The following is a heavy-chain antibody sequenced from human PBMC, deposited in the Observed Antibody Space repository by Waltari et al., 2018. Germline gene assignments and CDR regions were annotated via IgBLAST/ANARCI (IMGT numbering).Heavy chain of an antibody. Sequence: QVQLVQSGAEVKKPGASVRVSCKASGYTFTVYYINWLRQAPGQGLEWMGWINPKSGGTNYAQNFQGWVTMTRDTSITTAYMELSSLRSDDTAVYYCARQSGYSSYYFENWGQGTLVTVSS. J-gene: IGHJ4*02. V-gene: IGHV1-2*04. CDR1: GYTFTVYY. CDR2: INPKSGGT. D-gene: IGHD6-19*01. CDR3: ARQSGYSSYYFEN.